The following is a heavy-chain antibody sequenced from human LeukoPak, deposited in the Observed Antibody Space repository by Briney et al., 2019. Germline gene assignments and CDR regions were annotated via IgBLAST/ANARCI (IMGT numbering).Heavy chain of an antibody. CDR2: IYTSGST. V-gene: IGHV4-61*02. CDR3: ARVLVRGVIEM. CDR1: GGSISSGRYY. Sequence: SETLSLTCTVSGGSISSGRYYWSWIRQPAGKGLEWIGRIYTSGSTNYNPSLKSRVTISVDTSKNQFSLKLSSVTAADTAVYYCARVLVRGVIEMWGQGTLVTVSS. D-gene: IGHD3-10*01. J-gene: IGHJ4*02.